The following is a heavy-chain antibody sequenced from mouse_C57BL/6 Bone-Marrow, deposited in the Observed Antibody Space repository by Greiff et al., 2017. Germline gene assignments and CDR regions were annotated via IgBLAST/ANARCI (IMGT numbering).Heavy chain of an antibody. CDR1: GYTFTSYW. D-gene: IGHD1-1*01. CDR3: AIGGITAGPDCGY. Sequence: VQLQQPGAELVKPGASVKVSCKASGYTFTSYWMHWVKQRPGQGLEWIGRIHPSDGDTNYNQKFKGKATLTVDKSSSTAYMQLSSLTSEDSAVYYCAIGGITAGPDCGYWGQGTTLTVAS. CDR2: IHPSDGDT. J-gene: IGHJ2*01. V-gene: IGHV1-74*01.